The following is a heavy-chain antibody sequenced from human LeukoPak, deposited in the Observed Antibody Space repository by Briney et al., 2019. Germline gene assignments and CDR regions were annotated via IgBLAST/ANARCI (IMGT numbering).Heavy chain of an antibody. V-gene: IGHV1-8*03. Sequence: ASVKVSCKASGYTFTDYDTNWVRQATGQGLEWMAWMNPNSGNTGFAQKFQGRVTLTRDTSISTAYMELSSLRYEDTAVYYCARGTVGATAWGQGTLATVSS. CDR1: GYTFTDYD. CDR3: ARGTVGATA. J-gene: IGHJ4*02. CDR2: MNPNSGNT. D-gene: IGHD1-26*01.